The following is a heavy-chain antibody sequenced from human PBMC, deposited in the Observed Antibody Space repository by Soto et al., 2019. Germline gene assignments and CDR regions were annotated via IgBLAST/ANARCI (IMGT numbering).Heavy chain of an antibody. CDR1: GFTFSGSV. CDR2: ISGRGENT. Sequence: PGGSLRLSCAASGFTFSGSVMLWVRQASGKGLELVSTISGRGENTYYADSVKGRFTISRDNSKNTLNLQMNSLRGEDTAVYYCAKDRGTGDYGVNAVDLWGQGTMVTVSS. D-gene: IGHD7-27*01. J-gene: IGHJ3*01. V-gene: IGHV3-23*01. CDR3: AKDRGTGDYGVNAVDL.